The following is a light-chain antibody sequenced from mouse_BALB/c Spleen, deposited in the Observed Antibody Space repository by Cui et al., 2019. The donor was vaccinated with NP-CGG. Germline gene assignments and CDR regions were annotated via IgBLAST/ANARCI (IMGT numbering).Light chain of an antibody. J-gene: IGLJ1*01. Sequence: QALLTQESVLTTSPGETVTLTCRSSTGAVTTSNYANWVQEKPDHLFTGLIGGTNNRAPGVPARFSGSLIGDKAALTITGAQTDDEAIYFCALWYSNHWVFGGGTKLTVL. CDR2: GTN. V-gene: IGLV1*01. CDR1: TGAVTTSNY. CDR3: ALWYSNHWV.